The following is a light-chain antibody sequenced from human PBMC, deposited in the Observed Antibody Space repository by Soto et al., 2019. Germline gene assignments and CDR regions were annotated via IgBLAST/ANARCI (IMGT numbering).Light chain of an antibody. CDR2: GAS. J-gene: IGKJ4*01. V-gene: IGKV3-15*01. CDR1: QSVSSN. CDR3: QQYNNWPPLT. Sequence: EIVMTQSPATLSVSPGERATLSCRASQSVSSNFAWYQQKPGQDPRLLLYGASTSATGIPARLSGSGSGTEFTLIISSLQSEDFAVYYCQQYNNWPPLTFGGGTKVEIK.